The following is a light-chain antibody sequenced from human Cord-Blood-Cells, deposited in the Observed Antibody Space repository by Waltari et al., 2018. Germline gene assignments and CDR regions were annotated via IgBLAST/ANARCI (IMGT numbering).Light chain of an antibody. CDR2: EVS. V-gene: IGLV2-14*01. CDR3: SSYTSSSTLV. J-gene: IGLJ1*01. CDR1: SSDVVGYNY. Sequence: QSALTQPASVSGSPGQSITISCTGTSSDVVGYNYVSWYQQHPGKAPKLMIYEVSNRHAGVLNRFSGSKSGNTASLTISGLQAEDEADYYCSSYTSSSTLVFGTGTKVTVL.